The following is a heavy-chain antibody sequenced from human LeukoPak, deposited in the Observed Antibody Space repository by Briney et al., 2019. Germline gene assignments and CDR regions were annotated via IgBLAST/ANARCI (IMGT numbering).Heavy chain of an antibody. J-gene: IGHJ5*02. CDR2: INPSGGST. CDR3: ARERRAAAGTGFDP. Sequence: GASVKLSCKASVYTDSSYYMHWLRQSTGQPLEWMGIINPSGGSTSYAQKFQGRVTMTRDMSTSTVYMELSSLRSEDTAVYYCARERRAAAGTGFDPWGQGTLVTVSS. CDR1: VYTDSSYY. D-gene: IGHD6-13*01. V-gene: IGHV1-46*01.